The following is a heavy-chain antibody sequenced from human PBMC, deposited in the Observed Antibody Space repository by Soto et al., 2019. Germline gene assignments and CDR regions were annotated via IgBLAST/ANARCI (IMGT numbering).Heavy chain of an antibody. CDR1: GFTFNIYA. D-gene: IGHD4-17*01. J-gene: IGHJ6*02. CDR3: AREDDYGYRYINYGLDV. Sequence: GGSLRLSCAASGFTFNIYALHWVRQAPGKGLEWVAVISFDGTKKYYSDSVKGRFTISRDNLKNTLYLQMNNLRVEDSALYFCAREDDYGYRYINYGLDVWGQGTTVTVSS. CDR2: ISFDGTKK. V-gene: IGHV3-30-3*01.